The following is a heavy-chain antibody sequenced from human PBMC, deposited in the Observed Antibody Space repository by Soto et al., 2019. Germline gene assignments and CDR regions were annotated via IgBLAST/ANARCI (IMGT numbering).Heavy chain of an antibody. V-gene: IGHV4-59*01. CDR1: GGSISSYY. CDR3: ARFNWYFDL. Sequence: QVQLQESGPGLVKPSETLSLTCTVSGGSISSYYWSWIRQPPGKGLEWIGYIYYRGSTNYNPSLKSRVTISVDTSKNQFSLKLGSGTAADTAMYYCARFNWYFDLWGRGTLVTVSS. J-gene: IGHJ2*01. CDR2: IYYRGST.